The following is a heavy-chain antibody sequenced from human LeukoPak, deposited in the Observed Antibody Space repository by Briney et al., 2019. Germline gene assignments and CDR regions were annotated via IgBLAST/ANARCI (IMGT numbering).Heavy chain of an antibody. Sequence: GGSLRLSCVASGFTFSNNWMSWVRQAPGKGLEWVANIKPDGSDKYYVDSVKGRFTISRDSAKNSLYLQMNSLRVEDTAVYYCARLKGSSSYFDLWGQGTLVTVSS. CDR3: ARLKGSSSYFDL. CDR1: GFTFSNNW. V-gene: IGHV3-7*01. CDR2: IKPDGSDK. J-gene: IGHJ4*02. D-gene: IGHD6-13*01.